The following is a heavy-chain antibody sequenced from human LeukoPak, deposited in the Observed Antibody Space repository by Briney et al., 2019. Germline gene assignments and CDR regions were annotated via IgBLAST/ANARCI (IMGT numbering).Heavy chain of an antibody. Sequence: GESLKISCKGSGYSFTSYWIGWVRQMPGKGLEWMGIIYPGDSDTRYSPSFQGQVTISADKSISTAYLQWNSLKASDTAMYYCGRREGFCSRTSCYARFDYWGQGTLVTVSS. J-gene: IGHJ4*02. CDR1: GYSFTSYW. CDR2: IYPGDSDT. V-gene: IGHV5-51*01. D-gene: IGHD2-2*01. CDR3: GRREGFCSRTSCYARFDY.